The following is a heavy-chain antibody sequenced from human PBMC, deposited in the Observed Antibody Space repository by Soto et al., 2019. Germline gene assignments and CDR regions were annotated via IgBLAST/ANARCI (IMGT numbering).Heavy chain of an antibody. CDR1: GGSISSSNW. Sequence: SETLSLTCAVSGGSISSSNWWSWVRQPPGKGLDWIGEIYHSGSTNYNPSLKSRVTISVDKSKNQFSLKLSSVTAADTAVYYCARISITMVRGAGNWFDPWGQGTLVTVSS. V-gene: IGHV4-4*02. CDR3: ARISITMVRGAGNWFDP. CDR2: IYHSGST. J-gene: IGHJ5*02. D-gene: IGHD3-10*01.